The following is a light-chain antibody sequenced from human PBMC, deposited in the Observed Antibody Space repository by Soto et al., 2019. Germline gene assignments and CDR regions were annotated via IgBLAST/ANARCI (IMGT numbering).Light chain of an antibody. Sequence: QSALTQPASASGSPGQSITISCTGTSSDVGGYNYVSWYQQHPGKAPKLMIYEVSNRPSGVSNRFSGSKSGNTASLTISGLQAEDEADYYCSSSTSSDTLLFGGGTQLTVL. CDR3: SSSTSSDTLL. J-gene: IGLJ2*01. V-gene: IGLV2-14*01. CDR1: SSDVGGYNY. CDR2: EVS.